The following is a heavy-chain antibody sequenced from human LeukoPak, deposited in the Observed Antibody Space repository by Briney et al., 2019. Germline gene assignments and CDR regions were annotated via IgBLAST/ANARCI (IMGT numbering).Heavy chain of an antibody. CDR1: GYPFTTYD. V-gene: IGHV1-18*01. J-gene: IGHJ4*01. D-gene: IGHD3-3*01. CDR2: ISTFNGDT. CDR3: VFSRVTIFGLLPEH. Sequence: GASVTVSCKTSGYPFTTYDFTWVRQAPGQGLQWMGSISTFNGDTKYEQKVQARLTMTTDTSTSTSYMELSSLGTDDTAVYYCVFSRVTIFGLLPEHWGHGPLVTVSS.